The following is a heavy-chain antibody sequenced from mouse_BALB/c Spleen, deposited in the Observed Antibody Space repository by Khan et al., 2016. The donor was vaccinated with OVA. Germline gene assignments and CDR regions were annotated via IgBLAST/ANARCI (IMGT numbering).Heavy chain of an antibody. CDR1: GYTFPDYE. CDR2: MDPKTGVT. Sequence: QVQLKQSGAELVRPGASVTLSCKASGYTFPDYELHWVKQTPVHGLEWIGVMDPKTGVTVYNQKFKGKATLTAYKSSSIAYMELRSLSSKDSAVYYCTSSTFAYWGQGTLVTVSA. V-gene: IGHV1-15*01. J-gene: IGHJ3*01. CDR3: TSSTFAY.